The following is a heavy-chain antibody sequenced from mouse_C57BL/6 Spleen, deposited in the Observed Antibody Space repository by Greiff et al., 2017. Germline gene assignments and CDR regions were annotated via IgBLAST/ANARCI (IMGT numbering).Heavy chain of an antibody. CDR2: IRHKANGYTT. Sequence: EVKLVESGGGLVQPGGSLSLSCAASGFTFTDYYMSWVRQPPGKALEWLGFIRHKANGYTTEYSASVKGPLTISRDNSQSILYLQMNALSAEDSATYYCVRFYSGSSYLWYFDVWGTGTTVTVSS. J-gene: IGHJ1*03. CDR3: VRFYSGSSYLWYFDV. V-gene: IGHV7-3*01. CDR1: GFTFTDYY. D-gene: IGHD1-1*01.